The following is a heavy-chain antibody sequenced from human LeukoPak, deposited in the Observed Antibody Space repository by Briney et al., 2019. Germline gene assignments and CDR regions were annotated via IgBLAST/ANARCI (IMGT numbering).Heavy chain of an antibody. CDR3: ARDLGYCTNGVCHTRFDY. CDR2: ISGSGGST. Sequence: GGSLRLSCAASGFTFSGYAMGWVRQAPGKGLEWVSAISGSGGSTYYADSVKGRFTISRDNSKNTLYLQMNSLRAEDTAVYYCARDLGYCTNGVCHTRFDYWGQGTLVAVSS. D-gene: IGHD2-8*01. J-gene: IGHJ4*02. V-gene: IGHV3-23*01. CDR1: GFTFSGYA.